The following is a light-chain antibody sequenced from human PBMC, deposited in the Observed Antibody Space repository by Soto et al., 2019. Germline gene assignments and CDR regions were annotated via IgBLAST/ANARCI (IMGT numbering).Light chain of an antibody. J-gene: IGKJ1*01. CDR2: GAS. CDR3: QQYGSSPWT. CDR1: QSVSSSY. Sequence: EIVLTQSPGTLSLSPGERATLSCRASQSVSSSYLAWYQQKPGQAPRLLIYGASSRATGIPDRFSGSGSGTDFTLTISRLEPEDLAVYYCQQYGSSPWTFGQGTKVEL. V-gene: IGKV3-20*01.